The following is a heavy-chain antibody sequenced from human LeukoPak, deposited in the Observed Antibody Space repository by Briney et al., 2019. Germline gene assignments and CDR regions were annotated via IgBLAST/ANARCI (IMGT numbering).Heavy chain of an antibody. CDR1: GSTFDDYA. V-gene: IGHV3-43*02. CDR2: ISGDGGST. Sequence: GGSLRLSCAASGSTFDDYAMHWVRQAPGKGLEWVSLISGDGGSTYYADSVKGRFTISRDNSKNSLYLQMNSLRTEDTALYYCAKDMSSSGWYSVFDYWGQGTLVTVSS. D-gene: IGHD6-19*01. CDR3: AKDMSSSGWYSVFDY. J-gene: IGHJ4*02.